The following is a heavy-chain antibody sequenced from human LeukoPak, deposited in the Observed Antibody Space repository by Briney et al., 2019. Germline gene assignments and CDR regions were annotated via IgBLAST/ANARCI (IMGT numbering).Heavy chain of an antibody. CDR1: GYTFTSYG. J-gene: IGHJ4*02. V-gene: IGHV1-18*01. D-gene: IGHD4-17*01. CDR3: ARESPHDYGDYVLGY. CDR2: ISAYNGNT. Sequence: ASVKVSCKASGYTFTSYGISWVRQPPGQGLEWMGWISAYNGNTNYAQKLQGRVTMTTDTSTSTAYMELRSLRSDDTAVYYCARESPHDYGDYVLGYWGQGTLVTVSS.